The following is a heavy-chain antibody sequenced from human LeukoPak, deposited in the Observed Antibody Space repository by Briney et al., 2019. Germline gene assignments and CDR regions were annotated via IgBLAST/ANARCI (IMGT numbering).Heavy chain of an antibody. D-gene: IGHD3-10*01. Sequence: PSETLSLTCTVSGGSISSYYWSWIRQPPGKGLEWIGYIYYSGSTNYNPSLKSRVTISVDTSKNQFSLKLSSVTAADTAVYYCARRGAITMVRGVRRLYYFDYWGQGTLVTVSS. CDR3: ARRGAITMVRGVRRLYYFDY. CDR2: IYYSGST. J-gene: IGHJ4*02. V-gene: IGHV4-59*08. CDR1: GGSISSYY.